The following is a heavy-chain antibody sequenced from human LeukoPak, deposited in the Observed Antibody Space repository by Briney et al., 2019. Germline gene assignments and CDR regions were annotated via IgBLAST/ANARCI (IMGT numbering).Heavy chain of an antibody. CDR1: GASISSYY. D-gene: IGHD3-10*01. J-gene: IGHJ5*02. Sequence: SETLSLTCTVSGASISSYYWSWIRQPPGKGLEWIGYIYYSGSTNYNPSLKSRVTISVDTSKNQFSLKLSSVTAADTAVYYCARAPGYYGSGNWFDPWGQGTLVTVSS. V-gene: IGHV4-59*01. CDR3: ARAPGYYGSGNWFDP. CDR2: IYYSGST.